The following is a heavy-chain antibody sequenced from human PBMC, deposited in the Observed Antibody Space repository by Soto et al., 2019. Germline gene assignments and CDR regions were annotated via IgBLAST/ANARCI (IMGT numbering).Heavy chain of an antibody. Sequence: QVQLVQSGAEVRKPGSSVRVSCKASGGSFNRHTISWVRQAPGQGLEWMGGIIPIFGTANHAQKFQGRVTIIADESTSTVYMELSSLRSDDTAIYYCARDRSRVAAAGTRYYYYGMDVWGQGTTVTVSS. J-gene: IGHJ6*02. CDR1: GGSFNRHT. CDR2: IIPIFGTA. V-gene: IGHV1-69*01. CDR3: ARDRSRVAAAGTRYYYYGMDV. D-gene: IGHD6-13*01.